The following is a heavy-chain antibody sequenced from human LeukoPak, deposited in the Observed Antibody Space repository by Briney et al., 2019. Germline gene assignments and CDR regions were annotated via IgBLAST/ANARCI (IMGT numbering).Heavy chain of an antibody. V-gene: IGHV3-11*01. J-gene: IGHJ4*02. D-gene: IGHD3-10*01. CDR1: GFSLSDYY. CDR3: ARRTIITPGGFDY. CDR2: ITATGSTT. Sequence: GSLRLSCAVSGFSLSDYYMTWIRQVPGKGLEWISYITATGSTTYYADSLKGRLTISRDTAKSFVYLQMNSLRVDDTAVYYCARRTIITPGGFDYWGQGTLVTVSS.